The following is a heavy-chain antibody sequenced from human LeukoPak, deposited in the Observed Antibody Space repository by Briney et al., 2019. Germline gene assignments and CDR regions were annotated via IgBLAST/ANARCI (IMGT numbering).Heavy chain of an antibody. D-gene: IGHD6-19*01. CDR3: AKDLCSSGWACYYYYGMDV. CDR1: GFTFSSYA. Sequence: GGSLRLSCAASGFTFSSYARSWVRQAPGKGLEWVSAISGSGGSTYYADSVKGQFTISRDNSKNTLYLQMNSLRAEDTAVYYCAKDLCSSGWACYYYYGMDVWGQGTTVTVSS. V-gene: IGHV3-23*01. J-gene: IGHJ6*02. CDR2: ISGSGGST.